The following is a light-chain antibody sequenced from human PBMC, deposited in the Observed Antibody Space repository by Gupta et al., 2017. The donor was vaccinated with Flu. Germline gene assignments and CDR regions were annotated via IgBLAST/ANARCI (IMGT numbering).Light chain of an antibody. V-gene: IGKV2-28*01. CDR3: RQSRQDPPIT. CDR2: LGS. Sequence: DIVMTQSPLSLPVTPGEPASISCRSSQSLLHSNGYNYLDWYLQKPGQAPQLLIYLGSNRAAGVPDRFSGSGSGTDFTLKISRGEAEDVGLYYCRQSRQDPPITFGGGTKVEIK. CDR1: QSLLHSNGYNY. J-gene: IGKJ4*01.